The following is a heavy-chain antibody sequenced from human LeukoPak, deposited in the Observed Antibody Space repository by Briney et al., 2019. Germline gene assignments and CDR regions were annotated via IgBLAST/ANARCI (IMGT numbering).Heavy chain of an antibody. CDR1: GGSFSGYY. Sequence: PSETLSLTCAVCGGSFSGYYWSWIRQPPGKGLEWIGEINHSGSTNYNPSLKSRVTISVDTSKNQFSLKLGSVTAADTAVYYCARPGSRGYSGYGRWFDPWGQGTLVTVSS. CDR3: ARPGSRGYSGYGRWFDP. J-gene: IGHJ5*02. V-gene: IGHV4-34*01. D-gene: IGHD5-12*01. CDR2: INHSGST.